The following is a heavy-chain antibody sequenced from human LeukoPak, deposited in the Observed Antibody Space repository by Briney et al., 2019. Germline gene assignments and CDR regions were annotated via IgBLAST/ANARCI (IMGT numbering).Heavy chain of an antibody. D-gene: IGHD3-10*01. V-gene: IGHV1-18*01. CDR1: GYTFTSYG. CDR2: ISAYNGNT. J-gene: IGHJ5*02. Sequence: GASVKVSCKASGYTFTSYGISWVRQAPGQGLEWMRWISAYNGNTNYAQKLQGRVTMTTDTSTSTAYMELRSLRSDDTAVYYCARHLLLWFGELIGRHTTNWFDPWGQGTLVTVSS. CDR3: ARHLLLWFGELIGRHTTNWFDP.